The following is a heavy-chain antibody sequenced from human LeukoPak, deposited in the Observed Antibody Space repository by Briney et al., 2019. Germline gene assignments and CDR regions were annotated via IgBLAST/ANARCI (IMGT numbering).Heavy chain of an antibody. CDR2: IWYDGSNK. D-gene: IGHD6-25*01. V-gene: IGHV3-33*01. CDR1: GFTFSSYG. Sequence: GRSLRLSCAASGFTFSSYGMHWVRQAPGEGLEWVAVIWYDGSNKYYADSVKGRFTISRDNSKNTLYLQMNSLRAEDTAVYYCARDLLIAAAGWFDPWGQGTLVTVSS. CDR3: ARDLLIAAAGWFDP. J-gene: IGHJ5*02.